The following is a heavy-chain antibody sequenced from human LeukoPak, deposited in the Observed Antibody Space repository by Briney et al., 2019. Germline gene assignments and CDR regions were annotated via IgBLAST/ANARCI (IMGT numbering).Heavy chain of an antibody. CDR3: TPHTFRFDY. D-gene: IGHD2/OR15-2a*01. Sequence: PGGSLRLSCTISGFTFGDYAMTWVRQAPGKGLEWVGFIRSKTYGGTTEYAASVKGRFIISRDDSKSVAYLQMNSLKTEDTAMYYCTPHTFRFDYWGQGILVTVSS. V-gene: IGHV3-49*04. CDR2: IRSKTYGGTT. J-gene: IGHJ4*02. CDR1: GFTFGDYA.